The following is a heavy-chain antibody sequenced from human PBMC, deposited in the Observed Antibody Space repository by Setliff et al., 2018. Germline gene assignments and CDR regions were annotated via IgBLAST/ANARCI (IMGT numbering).Heavy chain of an antibody. Sequence: ASVKVSCKASGYTFTNYGVAWVRQAPGQGLEWMGWINPYKGHTFYAHKFQDRLTMTTDTSTDTGFYFCATGPRDSRNYLNWLGSWGPGTLVTVSS. V-gene: IGHV1-18*01. CDR2: INPYKGHT. D-gene: IGHD4-4*01. CDR1: GYTFTNYG. CDR3: LGS. J-gene: IGHJ1*01.